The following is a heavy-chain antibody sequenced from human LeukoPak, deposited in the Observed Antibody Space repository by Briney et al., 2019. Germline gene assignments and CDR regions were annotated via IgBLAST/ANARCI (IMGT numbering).Heavy chain of an antibody. CDR2: IRYDGSNK. D-gene: IGHD3-22*01. J-gene: IGHJ6*03. V-gene: IGHV3-30*02. Sequence: PGGSLRLSCAASGFTFSSYGIHWVRQAPGKGLEWVAFIRYDGSNKYYADSVKGRFTISRDNSKNTLYLQVNSLRAEDTAVYYCARDGNEAHYDSSVYYYMDVWGKGTTVTVSS. CDR3: ARDGNEAHYDSSVYYYMDV. CDR1: GFTFSSYG.